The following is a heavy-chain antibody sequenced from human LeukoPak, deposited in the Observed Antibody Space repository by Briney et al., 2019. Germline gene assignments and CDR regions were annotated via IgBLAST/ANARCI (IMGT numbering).Heavy chain of an antibody. Sequence: PGGSLRLSCAASGFTFSDHYISWIRQAPGKGLEWVSYIWNSGSTIYYADSVKGRFTISRDNAKNSVYLQMNSLRVEDTAVYYCARGHYGLDYWGQGTMVTVSS. CDR1: GFTFSDHY. V-gene: IGHV3-11*01. J-gene: IGHJ4*02. D-gene: IGHD3-16*01. CDR3: ARGHYGLDY. CDR2: IWNSGSTI.